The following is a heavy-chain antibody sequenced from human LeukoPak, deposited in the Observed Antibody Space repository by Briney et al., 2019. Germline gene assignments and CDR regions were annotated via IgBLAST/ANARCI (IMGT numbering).Heavy chain of an antibody. V-gene: IGHV3-53*01. D-gene: IGHD3-10*01. Sequence: PGGSLRLSCTVSGFTVSSNSMSWVRQAPGKGLEWVSFIYSGDTHYSYSVKGRFTISRDNSKNTLYLQMNSLRVEDSAVYYCAKPQGRRVAMIRGETSYYDFYYMDVWGKGTTVTISS. CDR1: GFTVSSNS. J-gene: IGHJ6*03. CDR3: AKPQGRRVAMIRGETSYYDFYYMDV. CDR2: IYSGDT.